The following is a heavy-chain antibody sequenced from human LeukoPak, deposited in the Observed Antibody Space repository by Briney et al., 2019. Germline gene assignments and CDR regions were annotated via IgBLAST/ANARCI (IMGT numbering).Heavy chain of an antibody. CDR1: GFIFSRSS. D-gene: IGHD3-16*01. V-gene: IGHV3-7*01. Sequence: GGSLRLSCAGSGFIFSRSSMIWVRQSPGKGLEWVATINPDGSMKWYLDSVNGRFTISRDNSDNAVFLQMNSLRVEDMAVYYCAKLLGDVTTLDYWGQGILVTVSS. CDR2: INPDGSMK. CDR3: AKLLGDVTTLDY. J-gene: IGHJ4*02.